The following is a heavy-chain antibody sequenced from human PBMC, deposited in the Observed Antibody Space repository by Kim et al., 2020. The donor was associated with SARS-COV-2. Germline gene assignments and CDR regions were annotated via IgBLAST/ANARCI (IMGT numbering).Heavy chain of an antibody. J-gene: IGHJ5*02. CDR2: IKQDGSEK. CDR1: GFTFSSYW. CDR3: ARPHYYDIGGGFDP. Sequence: GGSLRLSCAASGFTFSSYWMSWVRQAPGKGLEWVANIKQDGSEKYYVDSVKGRFTVSRDNAKNSLYLQMNSLRAEDTAVYYCARPHYYDIGGGFDPWGQGTLVTVSS. V-gene: IGHV3-7*01. D-gene: IGHD3-22*01.